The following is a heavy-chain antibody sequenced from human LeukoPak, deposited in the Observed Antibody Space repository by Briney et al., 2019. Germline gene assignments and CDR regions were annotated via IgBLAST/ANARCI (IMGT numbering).Heavy chain of an antibody. CDR1: GFTFRSYW. V-gene: IGHV3-7*03. J-gene: IGHJ3*02. D-gene: IGHD2-21*02. Sequence: GGSLRLSCAASGFTFRSYWMTWVRQAPGKGLEWVANIKQAGSEKYYVDSVKGRFTISRDNAQNSLYLQMNSLRAEDTAVYYCARRVVTATDDAFDIWGQGTMVTVSS. CDR2: IKQAGSEK. CDR3: ARRVVTATDDAFDI.